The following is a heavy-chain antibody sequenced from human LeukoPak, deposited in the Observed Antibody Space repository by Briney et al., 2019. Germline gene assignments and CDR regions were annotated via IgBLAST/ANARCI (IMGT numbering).Heavy chain of an antibody. Sequence: GGSLRLSCAASGFTFSSYNMNWVRQAPGKGLEWVSYISDSSTTIYYADSVKGRFTISRDNAKDSLYLQMNSLRVEDTAVYYCLRGDRRDYWGQGTLVTVSS. CDR3: LRGDRRDY. V-gene: IGHV3-48*04. CDR1: GFTFSSYN. J-gene: IGHJ4*02. CDR2: ISDSSTTI.